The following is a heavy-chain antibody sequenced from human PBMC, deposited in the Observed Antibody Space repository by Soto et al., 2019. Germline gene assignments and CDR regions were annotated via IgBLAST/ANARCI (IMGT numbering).Heavy chain of an antibody. V-gene: IGHV4-31*03. D-gene: IGHD3-10*01. J-gene: IGHJ3*02. Sequence: QVQLQESGPGLVKPSQTLSLTCTVSGGSISSGGYYWSWIRQHPGKGLEWIGYIYYSGSTYYNPSLKSRVTISVDTSKHQFSLKLSSVTAADTAVYYCARGVVRGVFNDAFDIWGQGTMVTVSS. CDR2: IYYSGST. CDR3: ARGVVRGVFNDAFDI. CDR1: GGSISSGGYY.